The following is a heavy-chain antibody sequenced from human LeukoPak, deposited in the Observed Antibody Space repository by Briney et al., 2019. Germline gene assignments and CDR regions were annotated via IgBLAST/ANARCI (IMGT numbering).Heavy chain of an antibody. Sequence: GGSLRLSCAASGFTFSRYWMNWVRQAPGKGLEWVANIKQDGSVRSYVDSVKGRFSISRDNAKNSLYLQMNSLRAEDTAVYYCARRRGNFDYWGQGTLVTVSS. CDR2: IKQDGSVR. CDR1: GFTFSRYW. J-gene: IGHJ4*02. D-gene: IGHD3-16*01. CDR3: ARRRGNFDY. V-gene: IGHV3-7*01.